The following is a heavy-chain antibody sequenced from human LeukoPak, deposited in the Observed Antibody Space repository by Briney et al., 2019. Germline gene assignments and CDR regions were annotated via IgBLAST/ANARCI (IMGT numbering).Heavy chain of an antibody. CDR2: IYYSGST. V-gene: IGHV4-39*01. J-gene: IGHJ4*02. CDR3: ARLSGTEDDYDGG. D-gene: IGHD3-16*01. CDR1: GGSISSYY. Sequence: SETLSLTCTVSGGSISSYYWNCIRQPPGKGLEWIGSIYYSGSTYYNPSLKSRVTISVDTSKNQFSLKLSSVTAADTALYYCARLSGTEDDYDGGWGQGTLVTVSS.